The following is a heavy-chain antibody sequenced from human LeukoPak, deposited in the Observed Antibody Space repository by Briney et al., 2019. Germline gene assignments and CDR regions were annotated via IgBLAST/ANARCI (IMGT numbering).Heavy chain of an antibody. CDR2: ISGSGGST. J-gene: IGHJ4*02. D-gene: IGHD3-22*01. Sequence: SGGSLRLSCAGSGFAVSSYAMSWVRQAPGKGLEWVSAISGSGGSTYYADSVKGRFTISRDNSKNTLYLQMNSLRAEDTAVYYCAKDRTYYYDSSGYYLYFDYWGQGTLVTVSS. CDR1: GFAVSSYA. V-gene: IGHV3-23*01. CDR3: AKDRTYYYDSSGYYLYFDY.